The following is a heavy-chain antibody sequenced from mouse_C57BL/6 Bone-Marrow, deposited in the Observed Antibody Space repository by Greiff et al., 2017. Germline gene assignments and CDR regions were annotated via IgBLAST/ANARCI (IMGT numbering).Heavy chain of an antibody. CDR3: ARSTTVGYAMDY. V-gene: IGHV5-4*01. J-gene: IGHJ4*01. CDR2: ISDGGSYT. D-gene: IGHD1-1*01. Sequence: EVQRVESGGGLVKPGGSLKLSCAASGFTFSSYAMSWVRQTPEKRLEWVATISDGGSYTYYPDNVKGRFTISRDNAKNNLYLQMSHLKSEDTAMYYCARSTTVGYAMDYWGQGTSVTGSS. CDR1: GFTFSSYA.